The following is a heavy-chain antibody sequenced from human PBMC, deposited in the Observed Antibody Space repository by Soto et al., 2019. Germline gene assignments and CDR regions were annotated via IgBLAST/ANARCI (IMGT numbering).Heavy chain of an antibody. J-gene: IGHJ5*02. CDR3: ARGVTVFGLVSRFWFDT. CDR2: IYNSGIT. CDR1: CGSISSGDYS. Sequence: PSETLSLTCTVSCGSISSGDYSWIFVRHSPWKGLEWIGHIYNSGITYYNPSLKSRVVISIDTSRNQFSLRLNSLTAADRAVYFCARGVTVFGLVSRFWFDTWGQGTVVTVSS. D-gene: IGHD3-3*01. V-gene: IGHV4-30-4*01.